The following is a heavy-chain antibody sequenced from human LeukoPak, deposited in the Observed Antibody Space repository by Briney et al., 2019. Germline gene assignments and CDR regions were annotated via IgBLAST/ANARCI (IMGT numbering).Heavy chain of an antibody. D-gene: IGHD6-19*01. V-gene: IGHV3-7*03. CDR3: VRDRWAVHGTAVAGSETDYYYCGMDV. J-gene: IGHJ6*02. CDR2: IKLDGSEK. CDR1: GFTFSSYW. Sequence: GGSLRLSCAASGFTFSSYWMNWVRQAPGKGLEWVANIKLDGSEKYYVDSVKGRFTISRDNAKNSLYLQMNSLRAEDTAVYYCVRDRWAVHGTAVAGSETDYYYCGMDVWGHGTTVTVSS.